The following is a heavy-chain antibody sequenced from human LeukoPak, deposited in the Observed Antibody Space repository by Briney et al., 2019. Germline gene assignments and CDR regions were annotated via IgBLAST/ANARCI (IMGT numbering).Heavy chain of an antibody. D-gene: IGHD6-6*01. J-gene: IGHJ4*02. CDR2: IYFTGST. CDR1: AGSVNIHSFY. CDR3: ARRTWSSSIDY. V-gene: IGHV4-61*01. Sequence: SQTLSLTCTVAAGSVNIHSFYWNWIRHSPEKCLEWIGYIYFTGSTNYNPSLKSRVTISVDTSQNQFSLKLNSVTAADTAVYYCARRTWSSSIDYWGQGTLVTVSS.